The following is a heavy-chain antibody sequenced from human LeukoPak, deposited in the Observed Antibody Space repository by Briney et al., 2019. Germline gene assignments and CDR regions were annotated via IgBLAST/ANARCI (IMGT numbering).Heavy chain of an antibody. V-gene: IGHV3-23*01. Sequence: GGSLRLSCAASGFTFSSYAMSWVRQAPGKGLEWVSAISGSGGGTHYADSVKGRFTISRDNSKNTLYLHMKSLRAEDTAAYYCAKSGIWFGELLSYFDLWGQGSLVTVSP. CDR3: AKSGIWFGELLSYFDL. J-gene: IGHJ4*02. D-gene: IGHD3-10*01. CDR1: GFTFSSYA. CDR2: ISGSGGGT.